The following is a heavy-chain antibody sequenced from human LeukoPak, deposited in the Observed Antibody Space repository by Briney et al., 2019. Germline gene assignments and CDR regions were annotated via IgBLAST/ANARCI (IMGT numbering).Heavy chain of an antibody. CDR1: GGSLETYY. CDR3: ARGWGSVTVTPPGPP. D-gene: IGHD6-19*01. V-gene: IGHV4-34*01. J-gene: IGHJ5*02. CDR2: IHPSGTT. Sequence: SETLSLTCAIYGGSLETYYWHWVRQPPGKGLEWIGEIHPSGTTNYYPSLKSRVTISIDASKNQFSLKLTSVTAADTAVYYCARGWGSVTVTPPGPPWGQGTLVTLSS.